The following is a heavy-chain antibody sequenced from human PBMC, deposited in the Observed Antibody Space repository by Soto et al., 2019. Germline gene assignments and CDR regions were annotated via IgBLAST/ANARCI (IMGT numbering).Heavy chain of an antibody. D-gene: IGHD1-20*01. CDR1: GGSFSGYY. V-gene: IGHV4-34*01. J-gene: IGHJ6*02. Sequence: SETLSLTCAVYGGSFSGYYWSWIRQLPGKGLEWIGEINHSGSTNYNPSLKSRVTISVDTSKNQFSLKLSSVTAADTAVYYCARIPPRLRIMSPMDVWGQGTTVTVSS. CDR2: INHSGST. CDR3: ARIPPRLRIMSPMDV.